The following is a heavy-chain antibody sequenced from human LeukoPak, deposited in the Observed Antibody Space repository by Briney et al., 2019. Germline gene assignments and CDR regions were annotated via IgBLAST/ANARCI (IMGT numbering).Heavy chain of an antibody. CDR1: GFIFSNFW. CDR2: IRQDGSQK. Sequence: GGSLRLSCEASGFIFSNFWMSWVRQAPGKGLEWVATIRQDGSQKYYVDSVKGRFTISRDNAKNSLYLQMNSLRAEDTAVYYCAREGGSVTSEVDFDYWGQGTLVTVSS. V-gene: IGHV3-7*01. D-gene: IGHD4-17*01. J-gene: IGHJ4*02. CDR3: AREGGSVTSEVDFDY.